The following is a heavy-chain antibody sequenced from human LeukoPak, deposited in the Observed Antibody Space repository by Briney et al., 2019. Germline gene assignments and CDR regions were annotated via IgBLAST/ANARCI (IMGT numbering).Heavy chain of an antibody. V-gene: IGHV3-53*01. Sequence: PGGSLRLSCAVSGFTVSSNYMNWVRQAPGKGLEWVSVIYSGGRTYYADSAKGRFTISRDNFKNTLYLQMNSLRVEDTAVYYCAREVTITAFDYWGQGTMVTVSS. CDR3: AREVTITAFDY. J-gene: IGHJ4*02. D-gene: IGHD3-3*01. CDR2: IYSGGRT. CDR1: GFTVSSNY.